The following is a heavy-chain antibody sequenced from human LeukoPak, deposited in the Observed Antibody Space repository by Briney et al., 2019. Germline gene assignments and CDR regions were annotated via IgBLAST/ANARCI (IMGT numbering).Heavy chain of an antibody. J-gene: IGHJ2*01. CDR2: ISSSRSYI. Sequence: KPGGSLRLSCAASGFTFSSYSMNWVRQAQGKGLEWVSSISSSRSYIYYVDSVKGRFTISRDNAKNSLYLQMNSLRAEDTAVYYCARDLPDEVPSFDLWGRGTLVTVSS. CDR3: ARDLPDEVPSFDL. CDR1: GFTFSSYS. D-gene: IGHD1-1*01. V-gene: IGHV3-21*01.